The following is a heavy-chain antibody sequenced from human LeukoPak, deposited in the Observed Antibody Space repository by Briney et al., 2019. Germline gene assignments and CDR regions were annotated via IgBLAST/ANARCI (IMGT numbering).Heavy chain of an antibody. V-gene: IGHV4-39*01. Sequence: SSETLSLTCNVSGGSIGGHTFYWDWIRQPPGKGLEWIATIYYNGNTSYNPSLKSRVAISIDMSKSQFSLHLSSVTAADTAIYYCARLTALAGHRGAFDIWGPGTMVTVSS. CDR3: ARLTALAGHRGAFDI. CDR2: IYYNGNT. J-gene: IGHJ3*02. D-gene: IGHD6-19*01. CDR1: GGSIGGHTFY.